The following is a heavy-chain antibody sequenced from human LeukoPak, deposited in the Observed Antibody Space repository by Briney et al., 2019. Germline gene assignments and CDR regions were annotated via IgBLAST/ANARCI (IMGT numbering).Heavy chain of an antibody. CDR2: ISGSTGGT. D-gene: IGHD4-17*01. CDR1: GYSFVLYG. Sequence: ASVKVSCKASGYSFVLYGISWVRQAPGEGPEWMGWISGSTGGTYYAQKFQGRVTMTADTSSSTAYMELRSLRLDDMAVYYCARDENYGIFFNVDYWGQGTLVTVSS. CDR3: ARDENYGIFFNVDY. V-gene: IGHV1-18*03. J-gene: IGHJ4*02.